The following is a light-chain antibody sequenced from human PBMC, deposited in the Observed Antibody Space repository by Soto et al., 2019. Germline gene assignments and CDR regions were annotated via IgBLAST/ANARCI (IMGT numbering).Light chain of an antibody. CDR1: SSDVGGYDY. J-gene: IGLJ2*01. Sequence: QSVLTQPASVSGSPGQSITISCTGTSSDVGGYDYVSWYQQHPGKAPKLIIYDVTNRPSGVSNRFSGSKSGNTASLTISGLQADDEADYYCNSYTTSTLRVFGGGTQLTVL. CDR2: DVT. V-gene: IGLV2-14*03. CDR3: NSYTTSTLRV.